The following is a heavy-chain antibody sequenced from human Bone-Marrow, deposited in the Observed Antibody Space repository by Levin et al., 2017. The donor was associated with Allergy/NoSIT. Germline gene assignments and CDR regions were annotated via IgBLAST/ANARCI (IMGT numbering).Heavy chain of an antibody. CDR1: GDSISSSNW. Sequence: PSETLSLTCAVSGDSISSSNWWSWVRQPPGRGLEWIGRIHHTGSTYYNPSLKSRVTMSLDKSKNHFSLKLTSVTAADTAVYYCARFERGYSDGSGYFYDSDYWGQGTLVTVSS. D-gene: IGHD3-22*01. CDR2: IHHTGST. V-gene: IGHV4-4*02. J-gene: IGHJ4*02. CDR3: ARFERGYSDGSGYFYDSDY.